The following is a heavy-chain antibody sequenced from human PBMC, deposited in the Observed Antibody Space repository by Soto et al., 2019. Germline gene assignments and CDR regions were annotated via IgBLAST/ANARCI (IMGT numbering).Heavy chain of an antibody. Sequence: LRLSCAASGFTFSSYAMSWVRHAPVKGLEWVSAISGSGGSTYYADSVKGRFTISRDNSKNTLYLQMNSLRAEDTAVYYCAKPALIAARPRYFDYWGQGTLVTVSS. V-gene: IGHV3-23*01. D-gene: IGHD6-6*01. J-gene: IGHJ4*02. CDR3: AKPALIAARPRYFDY. CDR1: GFTFSSYA. CDR2: ISGSGGST.